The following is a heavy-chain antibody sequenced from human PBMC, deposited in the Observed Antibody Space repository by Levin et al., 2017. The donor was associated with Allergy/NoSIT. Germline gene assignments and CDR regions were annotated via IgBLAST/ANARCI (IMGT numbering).Heavy chain of an antibody. Sequence: SLKISCAASGFTFDDFAMHWVRQAPGKGLEWVSGISWNSDNIGYADSVKGRFTISRDNAKNSLYLQMNSLRAEDTALYYCAKGIVVVVTGTFDYWGQGTLVTVSS. CDR1: GFTFDDFA. CDR2: ISWNSDNI. D-gene: IGHD2-15*01. CDR3: AKGIVVVVTGTFDY. V-gene: IGHV3-9*01. J-gene: IGHJ4*02.